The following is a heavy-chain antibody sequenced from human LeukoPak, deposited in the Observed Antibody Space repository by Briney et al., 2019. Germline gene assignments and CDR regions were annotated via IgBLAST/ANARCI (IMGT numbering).Heavy chain of an antibody. Sequence: RASVKVSYKASGYTFTSYDINWVRQATGQGLEWMGWMNPNSGNTGYAQKFQGRVTITRNTSISTAYMELSSLRSEDTAVYYCATTGIAAAGRGGYYFDYWGQGTLVTVSS. CDR3: ATTGIAAAGRGGYYFDY. CDR1: GYTFTSYD. J-gene: IGHJ4*02. V-gene: IGHV1-8*03. CDR2: MNPNSGNT. D-gene: IGHD6-13*01.